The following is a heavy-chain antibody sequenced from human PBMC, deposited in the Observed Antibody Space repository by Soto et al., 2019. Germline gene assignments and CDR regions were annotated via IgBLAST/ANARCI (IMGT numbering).Heavy chain of an antibody. J-gene: IGHJ5*02. Sequence: ASVKVSCKASGGTFSSYAISWVRQAPGQGLEWMGGIIPIFGTANYAQKFQGRVTITADKSTSTAYMELSSLRSEDTAVYYCAREYCSGGSCYPFDHWGQGTLVTVSS. CDR2: IIPIFGTA. CDR3: AREYCSGGSCYPFDH. CDR1: GGTFSSYA. V-gene: IGHV1-69*06. D-gene: IGHD2-15*01.